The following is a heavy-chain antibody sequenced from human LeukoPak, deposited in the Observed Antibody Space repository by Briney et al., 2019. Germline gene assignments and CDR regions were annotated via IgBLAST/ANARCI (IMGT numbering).Heavy chain of an antibody. V-gene: IGHV3-49*03. Sequence: GRSLTLSCTVSGFTFGDYAMSWFRQAPGKGLEWVAFIRSKAYGGTTEYAASVKGRFTISRDDSKSIAYLQMNRLKTEDTAVYSCTRGFDLYGSGTYSDYWGQGTLVTVSS. D-gene: IGHD3-10*01. CDR3: TRGFDLYGSGTYSDY. J-gene: IGHJ4*02. CDR2: IRSKAYGGTT. CDR1: GFTFGDYA.